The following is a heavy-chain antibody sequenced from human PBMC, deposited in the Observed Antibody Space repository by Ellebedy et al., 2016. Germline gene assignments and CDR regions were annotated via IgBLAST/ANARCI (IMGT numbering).Heavy chain of an antibody. CDR2: ISAYNGNT. CDR1: GYTFTSYA. CDR3: ARDEGYNCNDVEGGYYYYGMDV. J-gene: IGHJ6*02. Sequence: ASVKVSCKASGYTFTSYAMHWVRQAPGQGLEWMGWISAYNGNTNYAQKLQGRVTMTTDTSTSTAYMELRSLRSDDTAVYYCARDEGYNCNDVEGGYYYYGMDVWGQGTTVTVSS. D-gene: IGHD1-20*01. V-gene: IGHV1-18*01.